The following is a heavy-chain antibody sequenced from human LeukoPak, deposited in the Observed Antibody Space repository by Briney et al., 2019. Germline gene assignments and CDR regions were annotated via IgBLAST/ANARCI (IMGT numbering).Heavy chain of an antibody. V-gene: IGHV4-34*01. CDR1: GGSFSGYY. CDR3: ARAPLYPNWFDP. CDR2: INHSGST. Sequence: PSETLSLTCAVYGGSFSGYYWSWIRQPPGKGLEWIGEINHSGSTNYNPSLKSRVTMSVDTSKNQFSLKLSSVTAADTAVYYCARAPLYPNWFDPWGQGTLVTVSS. J-gene: IGHJ5*02.